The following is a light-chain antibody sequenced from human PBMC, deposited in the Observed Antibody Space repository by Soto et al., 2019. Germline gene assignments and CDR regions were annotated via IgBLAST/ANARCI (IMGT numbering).Light chain of an antibody. V-gene: IGKV3-11*01. CDR1: QSVSSN. J-gene: IGKJ5*01. CDR3: QQRTAWPIT. Sequence: EVVLTQSPATLSLSPGERATLSCRASQSVSSNLAWYQQRPGQAPRLLIYGASNRATGIPARFSGSGSGTDFTLTISSLEAEDFAVYYCQQRTAWPITFVQGTRLEIK. CDR2: GAS.